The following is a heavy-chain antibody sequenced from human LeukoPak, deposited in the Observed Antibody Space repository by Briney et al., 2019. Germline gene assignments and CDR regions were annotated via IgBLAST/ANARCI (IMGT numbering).Heavy chain of an antibody. CDR2: ISGSSGST. CDR3: ARASGDSDWGDTFDL. D-gene: IGHD4-17*01. J-gene: IGHJ3*01. Sequence: PGGSLRLSCAAAAFTFSSYDMSCVSQAQGKGLEWVSAISGSSGSTYYADSVKGRFTISRDNSKNTLYLQMNSLRAEDTAVYYCARASGDSDWGDTFDLWGQGTMVTVSS. CDR1: AFTFSSYD. V-gene: IGHV3-23*01.